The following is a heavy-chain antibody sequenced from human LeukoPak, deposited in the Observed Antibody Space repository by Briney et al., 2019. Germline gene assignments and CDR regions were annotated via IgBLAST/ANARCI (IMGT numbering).Heavy chain of an antibody. Sequence: GGSLRLSCAASGFTFSSYGMHWVRQAPGKGLEWVAFIRYDGSNKYYADSVKGRFTISRDNSKNTLYLQMNSLRAEDTAVYYCAKDHRDRPPLGGSYFGPDYYFDYWGQGTLVTVSS. D-gene: IGHD1-26*01. V-gene: IGHV3-30*02. CDR3: AKDHRDRPPLGGSYFGPDYYFDY. CDR1: GFTFSSYG. CDR2: IRYDGSNK. J-gene: IGHJ4*02.